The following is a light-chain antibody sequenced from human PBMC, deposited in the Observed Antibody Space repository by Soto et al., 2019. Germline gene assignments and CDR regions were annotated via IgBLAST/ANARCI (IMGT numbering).Light chain of an antibody. V-gene: IGKV3-15*01. CDR3: QQYNNWPPRYT. Sequence: EIVMTQSPATLSVSPGERATLSCRASQSVSSNLAWYQQKPGQAPRLLIYGASTRATGIPARLSGSGSGTEFTLTISSLQSEDFAVYYCQQYNNWPPRYTFGQGTKREIK. J-gene: IGKJ2*01. CDR2: GAS. CDR1: QSVSSN.